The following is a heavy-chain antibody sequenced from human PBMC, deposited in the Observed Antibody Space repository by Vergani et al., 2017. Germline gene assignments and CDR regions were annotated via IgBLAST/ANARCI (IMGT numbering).Heavy chain of an antibody. V-gene: IGHV1-69*13. J-gene: IGHJ6*02. CDR3: ARSCSGGSCYLYYYWCMDV. CDR2: IIPIFGTA. Sequence: QVQLVQSGAEVKKPGSSVKVSCKASGGTFSSYAISWVRQAPGQGLEWMGRIIPIFGTANYAQKFQGRVTITADESTSTAYMELSSLRSEDTAVYYCARSCSGGSCYLYYYWCMDVWGQGTTLSVSS. CDR1: GGTFSSYA. D-gene: IGHD2-15*01.